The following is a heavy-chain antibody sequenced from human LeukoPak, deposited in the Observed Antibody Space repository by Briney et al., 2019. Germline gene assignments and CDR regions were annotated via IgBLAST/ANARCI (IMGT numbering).Heavy chain of an antibody. V-gene: IGHV3-23*01. CDR1: GFTFSRYA. CDR2: ISGSGGST. Sequence: GGSLRLSCAASGFTFSRYAMSWVRQAPGKGLELVSAISGSGGSTYYADAVKGRFTISRDNSKNTLYLQMNSLRAEDTAVYYCAKEPKKADCFDYWGQGTLVTVSS. J-gene: IGHJ4*02. CDR3: AKEPKKADCFDY.